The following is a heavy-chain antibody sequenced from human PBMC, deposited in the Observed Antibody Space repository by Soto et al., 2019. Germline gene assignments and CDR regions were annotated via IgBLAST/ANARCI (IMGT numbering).Heavy chain of an antibody. CDR1: GGSISSGYYY. D-gene: IGHD3-22*01. J-gene: IGHJ4*02. Sequence: PSETLSLTCSVSGGSISSGYYYWSWIRQPPGKGLEWIGYIYYSGSTYYNPSLKSRVTISVDTSKNQFSLKLSSVTAADTAVYYCARDIHDSSGYYLGLGGFDYWGQGTLVTVSS. V-gene: IGHV4-30-4*01. CDR3: ARDIHDSSGYYLGLGGFDY. CDR2: IYYSGST.